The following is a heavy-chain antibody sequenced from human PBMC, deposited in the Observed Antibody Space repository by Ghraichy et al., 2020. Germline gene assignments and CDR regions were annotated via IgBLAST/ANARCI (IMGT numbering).Heavy chain of an antibody. V-gene: IGHV4-59*01. Sequence: SETLSLTCTVSGGSISSYYWSWIRQPPGKGLEWIGYIYYSGSTNYNPSLKSRVTISVDTSKNQFSLKLSSVTAADTAVYYCARDLAAAGSMDVWGQGTTVTVSS. J-gene: IGHJ6*02. D-gene: IGHD6-13*01. CDR1: GGSISSYY. CDR3: ARDLAAAGSMDV. CDR2: IYYSGST.